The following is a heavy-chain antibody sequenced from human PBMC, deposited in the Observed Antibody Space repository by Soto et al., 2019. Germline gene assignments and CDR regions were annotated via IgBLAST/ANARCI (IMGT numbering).Heavy chain of an antibody. CDR3: ARTAVAGISPSIDY. CDR1: GDSVASNSAA. D-gene: IGHD6-19*01. Sequence: SXTLSLTCAISGDSVASNSAAWNWIRQSTSRGLEWLGRTYYRSKWYNDYAVSVKSRITINPDTSKNQFSLQLNSVTPEDTAVYYCARTAVAGISPSIDYWGQGTLVTVSS. CDR2: TYYRSKWYN. J-gene: IGHJ4*02. V-gene: IGHV6-1*01.